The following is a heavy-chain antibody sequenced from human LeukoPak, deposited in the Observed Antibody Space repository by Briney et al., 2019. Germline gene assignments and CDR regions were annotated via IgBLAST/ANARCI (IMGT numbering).Heavy chain of an antibody. Sequence: GGSLRLSCTTSGFTFSSYAMSWVRQAPGKGLEWVSAISGSGGSTYYADSVKGRFTISRDNSKNTLYLQMNSLRAEDTAVYYCAKGQVVVVITSPFDYWGQGTLVTVSS. D-gene: IGHD3-22*01. V-gene: IGHV3-23*01. CDR3: AKGQVVVVITSPFDY. J-gene: IGHJ4*02. CDR1: GFTFSSYA. CDR2: ISGSGGST.